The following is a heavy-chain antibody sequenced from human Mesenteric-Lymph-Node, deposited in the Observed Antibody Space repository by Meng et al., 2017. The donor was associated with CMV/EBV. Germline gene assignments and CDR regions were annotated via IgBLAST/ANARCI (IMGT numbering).Heavy chain of an antibody. Sequence: ASVTVSCKASGYSFTSYDINWVRQATGQGLEWMGWMNPNTGNAGYAQKFQGKVTMTRDTSISTAYMELSSMESEDTAVYYCAREGCINASCNGFWLDPWGQGTLVTVSS. CDR2: MNPNTGNA. CDR3: AREGCINASCNGFWLDP. D-gene: IGHD2-8*01. V-gene: IGHV1-8*01. J-gene: IGHJ5*02. CDR1: GYSFTSYD.